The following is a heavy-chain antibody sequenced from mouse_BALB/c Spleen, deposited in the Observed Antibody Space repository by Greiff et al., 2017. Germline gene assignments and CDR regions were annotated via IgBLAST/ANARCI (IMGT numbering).Heavy chain of an antibody. V-gene: IGHV7-3*02. D-gene: IGHD1-3*01. CDR1: GFTFTDYY. CDR3: ARGIRYTLYALDY. Sequence: EVKVVESGGGLVQPGGSLRLSCATSGFTFTDYYMSWVRQPPGKALEWLGFIRNKANGYTTEYSASVKGLFTISRDTSQSILYLLMINLRAEESATYYCARGIRYTLYALDYWGQGTSVTVSS. CDR2: IRNKANGYTT. J-gene: IGHJ4*01.